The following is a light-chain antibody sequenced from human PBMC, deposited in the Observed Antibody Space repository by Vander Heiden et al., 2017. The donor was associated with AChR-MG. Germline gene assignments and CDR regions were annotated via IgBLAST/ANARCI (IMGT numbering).Light chain of an antibody. CDR1: SSDVGGYNY. J-gene: IGLJ2*01. CDR3: SSYAGSNNFRV. Sequence: QSALTQPPSASGSPGQSVPISCTGTSSDVGGYNYVSGYQQHPGKAPKLMIYEVSQRPSGVPDRFSGSKSGNTASLTVSGLQAEDEADYYCSSYAGSNNFRVFGGGTKLTVL. V-gene: IGLV2-8*01. CDR2: EVS.